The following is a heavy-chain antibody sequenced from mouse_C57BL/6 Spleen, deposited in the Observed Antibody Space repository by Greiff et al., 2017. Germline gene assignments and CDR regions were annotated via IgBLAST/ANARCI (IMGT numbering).Heavy chain of an antibody. V-gene: IGHV1-82*01. CDR2: IYPGDGDT. J-gene: IGHJ4*01. CDR3: ARRGYGSRPLYAMDY. Sequence: QVQLKESGPELVKPGASVKISCKASGYAFSSSWMNWVKQRPGKGLEWIGRIYPGDGDTNYNGKFKGKATLTADKSSSTAYMQLSSLTSDDSAVYFCARRGYGSRPLYAMDYWGQGTSVTVSS. CDR1: GYAFSSSW. D-gene: IGHD1-1*01.